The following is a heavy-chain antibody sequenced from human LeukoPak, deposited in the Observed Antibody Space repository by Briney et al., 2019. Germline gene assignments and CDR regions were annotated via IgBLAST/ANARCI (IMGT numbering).Heavy chain of an antibody. J-gene: IGHJ3*02. V-gene: IGHV4-4*09. CDR3: ARHGAYDYGDRDAFDI. CDR2: IYTSGST. CDR1: GGSISSYY. D-gene: IGHD4-17*01. Sequence: SETLSLTCSVSGGSISSYYWSWIRQPPGKGQEWIGYIYTSGSTNYNPSLKSRVTISVDTSKNQFSLKLSSVTAADTAVYYCARHGAYDYGDRDAFDIWGQGTMVTVSS.